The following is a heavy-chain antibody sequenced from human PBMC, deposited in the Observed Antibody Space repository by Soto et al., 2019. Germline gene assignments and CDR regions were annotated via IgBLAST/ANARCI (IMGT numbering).Heavy chain of an antibody. CDR3: ARVSSSSAFGMDV. CDR1: GGSISTINW. Sequence: KPSETLSLTCAVSGGSISTINWWTWVRQPPGKGLDWIGEIYQTGSTSYNPSLESRVTISIDKSKNQFSLKLRSVTAADTAVYYCARVSSSSAFGMDVWGQGTTVTVS. CDR2: IYQTGST. V-gene: IGHV4-4*02. J-gene: IGHJ6*02. D-gene: IGHD6-6*01.